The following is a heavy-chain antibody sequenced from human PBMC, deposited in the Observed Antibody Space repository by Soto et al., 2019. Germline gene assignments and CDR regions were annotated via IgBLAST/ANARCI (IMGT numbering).Heavy chain of an antibody. J-gene: IGHJ6*02. CDR1: GYTFTGYY. Sequence: ASVKVSCKASGYTFTGYYMHWVRQAPGQGLEWMGWINPNSGGTNYAQKFQGWVTMTRDTSISTAYMELSRLRSDDTAVYYCARVIMVREKSTWGGMDVWGQGTTVTVSS. CDR2: INPNSGGT. V-gene: IGHV1-2*04. CDR3: ARVIMVREKSTWGGMDV. D-gene: IGHD3-10*01.